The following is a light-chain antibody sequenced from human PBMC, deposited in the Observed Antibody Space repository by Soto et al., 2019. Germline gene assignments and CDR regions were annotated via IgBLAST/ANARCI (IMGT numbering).Light chain of an antibody. V-gene: IGLV1-44*01. CDR3: AAWDDSLNGRV. Sequence: QPVLTQPPSASGTPGQRVTISCSGSSSNIGSNTVNWYQQLPGTAPKLIIYSNNQRPSGVPDRFSGSKSGTSASLAISGLQSEDEADYYCAAWDDSLNGRVFGGGTKVTVL. J-gene: IGLJ2*01. CDR2: SNN. CDR1: SSNIGSNT.